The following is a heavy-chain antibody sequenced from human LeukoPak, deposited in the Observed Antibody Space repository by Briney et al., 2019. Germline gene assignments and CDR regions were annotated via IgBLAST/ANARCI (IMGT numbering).Heavy chain of an antibody. J-gene: IGHJ4*02. CDR2: IYYSGST. Sequence: SETLSLTCTVSNGSISSDDYYWSWIRQPPGKGLEWIGYIYYSGSTYYNPSLKSRVTISVDTSKNQFSLKLSSVTAADTAVYYCARAWSDYTFDYWGQGTLVTVSS. D-gene: IGHD4-11*01. V-gene: IGHV4-30-4*01. CDR3: ARAWSDYTFDY. CDR1: NGSISSDDYY.